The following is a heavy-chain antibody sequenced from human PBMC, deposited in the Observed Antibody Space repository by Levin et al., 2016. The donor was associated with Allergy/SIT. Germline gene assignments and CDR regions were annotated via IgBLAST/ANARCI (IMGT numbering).Heavy chain of an antibody. CDR2: LSSDGGTP. CDR1: GFTFSTYW. V-gene: IGHV3-74*01. D-gene: IGHD2-2*01. CDR3: ARGGVYCTSAICYRYFDP. J-gene: IGHJ5*02. Sequence: GGSLRLSCAASGFTFSTYWMHWVRQAPGMGLVWVSRLSSDGGTPYYADSVKGRFTISRDNSKNTLYLQMDSLRTEDTAVYYCARGGVYCTSAICYRYFDPWGQGTLVTVSS.